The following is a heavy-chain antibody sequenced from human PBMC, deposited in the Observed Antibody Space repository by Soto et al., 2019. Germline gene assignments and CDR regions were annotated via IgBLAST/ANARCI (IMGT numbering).Heavy chain of an antibody. D-gene: IGHD2-15*01. Sequence: RLSFAASVFTFNTYGMNWVRQAPGNGPEWVSVIWYDGSNKYYSDSVKGRFTVSRDNSRNTMYLQMNSLRAEDTAVYYCARVDCTGGNCRPYFYYGMDAWGKGTTATAPQ. V-gene: IGHV3-33*01. CDR2: IWYDGSNK. CDR3: ARVDCTGGNCRPYFYYGMDA. J-gene: IGHJ6*04. CDR1: VFTFNTYG.